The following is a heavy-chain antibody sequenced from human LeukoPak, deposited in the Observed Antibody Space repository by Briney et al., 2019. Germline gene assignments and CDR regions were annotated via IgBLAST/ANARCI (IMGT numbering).Heavy chain of an antibody. J-gene: IGHJ4*02. CDR1: SGSISSGDYY. CDR3: ARLGTAPFDY. D-gene: IGHD2-21*02. Sequence: SETLSLTCTVSSGSISSGDYYWSWIRQPPGKGLEWIGYISYTGTTYYNPSLKSRVTISEDTSKNLFSLELNSVTAADTAVYYYARLGTAPFDYWGQGTLVTVSS. V-gene: IGHV4-30-4*08. CDR2: ISYTGTT.